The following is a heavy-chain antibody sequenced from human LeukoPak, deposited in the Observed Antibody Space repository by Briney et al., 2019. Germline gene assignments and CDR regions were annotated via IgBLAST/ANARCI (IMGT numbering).Heavy chain of an antibody. J-gene: IGHJ1*01. CDR2: ISWDGGSR. Sequence: SGGSLRLSCAASGFSFDEYTLHWVRQAPGKGLEWVSLISWDGGSRDYADSVKGRFTISRDNSKNSLYLQMNSLRTEDTALYYCAKDLVSSGYRFYFPHWCQGTLVIVS. V-gene: IGHV3-43*01. D-gene: IGHD3-22*01. CDR1: GFSFDEYT. CDR3: AKDLVSSGYRFYFPH.